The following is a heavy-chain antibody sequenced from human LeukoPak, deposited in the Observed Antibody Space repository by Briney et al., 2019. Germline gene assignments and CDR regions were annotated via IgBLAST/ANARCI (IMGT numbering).Heavy chain of an antibody. CDR3: ARPGDSPFDH. CDR1: GFTFSGSS. Sequence: GGSLRLSCTVSGFTFSGSSMHWLRQAPGQGLEWVATISYDGNSEYYRDSVKGRFAVSRVNSKNTLYLQMQSLRHEDTAVYFCARPGDSPFDHWGQGTLVTVSS. V-gene: IGHV3-30*09. J-gene: IGHJ4*02. CDR2: ISYDGNSE. D-gene: IGHD5-18*01.